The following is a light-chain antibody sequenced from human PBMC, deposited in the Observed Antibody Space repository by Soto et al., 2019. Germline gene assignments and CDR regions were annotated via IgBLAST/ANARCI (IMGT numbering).Light chain of an antibody. J-gene: IGKJ4*01. Sequence: DIQMNQSHSTLSASVGDRVTISCRCSRSISNWLAWYQQRPGIAPKLLIFDASILQSGVPSRFSGRGSGTEFTLSISRLQTDDFATYYFQQYGSFSPITFGGGTKV. CDR2: DAS. CDR1: RSISNW. CDR3: QQYGSFSPIT. V-gene: IGKV1-5*01.